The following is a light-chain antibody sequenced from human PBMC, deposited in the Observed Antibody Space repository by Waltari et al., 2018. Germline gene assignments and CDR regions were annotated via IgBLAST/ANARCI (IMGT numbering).Light chain of an antibody. Sequence: DIQMTQSPSTLSASVGDRVTITCRASQSISSWLAWYPQKPGKAPKLLIYDPSSLESGVPSRFSGSGSGTEFTLTISSLQPDDFATYYCQQYNSYSWTFGQGTKVEIK. J-gene: IGKJ1*01. CDR3: QQYNSYSWT. CDR2: DPS. CDR1: QSISSW. V-gene: IGKV1-5*01.